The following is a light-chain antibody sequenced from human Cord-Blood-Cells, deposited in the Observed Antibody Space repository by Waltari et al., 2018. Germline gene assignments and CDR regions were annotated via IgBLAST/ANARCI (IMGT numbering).Light chain of an antibody. CDR1: NIGSKS. V-gene: IGLV3-21*04. J-gene: IGLJ2*01. Sequence: SYVLTQPPSVSVAPGKTARITCRGNNIGSKSVHWYQQKPGQAPVLVIYYDSDRPSGIPERFSSSNSGNTATLTISRVEAGDEADYYCQVWDSSSDHVVFGGGTKLTVL. CDR3: QVWDSSSDHVV. CDR2: YDS.